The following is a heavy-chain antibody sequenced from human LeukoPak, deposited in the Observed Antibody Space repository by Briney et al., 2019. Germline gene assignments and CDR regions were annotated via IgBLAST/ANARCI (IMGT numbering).Heavy chain of an antibody. V-gene: IGHV3-33*01. CDR2: IWYDGSNK. CDR1: G. Sequence: GMXWVRQAPGKGLEWVAVIWYDGSNKYYADSVKGRFTISRDNSKNTLYLQMNSLRAEDTAVYYCARDGDSSGWYYYYYGMDVWGQGTTVTVSS. J-gene: IGHJ6*02. CDR3: ARDGDSSGWYYYYYGMDV. D-gene: IGHD6-19*01.